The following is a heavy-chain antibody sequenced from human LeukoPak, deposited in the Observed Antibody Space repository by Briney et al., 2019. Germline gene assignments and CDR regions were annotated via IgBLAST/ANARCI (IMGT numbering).Heavy chain of an antibody. CDR2: IYYSGST. D-gene: IGHD1-14*01. CDR1: GGSISSYY. CDR3: AREGGGTTTTLSNWFAP. V-gene: IGHV4-59*01. J-gene: IGHJ5*02. Sequence: PETLSLTCTVSGGSISSYYWSWIRQPPGKGLEYIGYIYYSGSTNYNPSLKRRDPISVDTSKNQFSLKLSSVTAADTAVYYCAREGGGTTTTLSNWFAPWGQGILVTVSS.